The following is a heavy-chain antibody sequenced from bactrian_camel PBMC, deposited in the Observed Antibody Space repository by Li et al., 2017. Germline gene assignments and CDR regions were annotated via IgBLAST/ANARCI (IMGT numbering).Heavy chain of an antibody. Sequence: HVQLVESGGGSVQAGGSLRLSCTASGFTFDSSDMGWYRQAPGRECEMVSTISHDNFPFYSDSAKGRFTISKDSTKKTIYLQMNSLKPEDTGKYYCAATMPYVGCNSTPRADKFTSWGQGTQV. D-gene: IGHD2*01. CDR3: AATMPYVGCNSTPRADKFTS. CDR2: TISHDNFP. J-gene: IGHJ6*01. V-gene: IGHV3S63*01. CDR1: GFTFDSSD.